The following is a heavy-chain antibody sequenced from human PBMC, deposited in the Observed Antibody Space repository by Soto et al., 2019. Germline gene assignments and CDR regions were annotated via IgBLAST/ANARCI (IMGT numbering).Heavy chain of an antibody. J-gene: IGHJ4*02. D-gene: IGHD5-12*01. CDR2: LRLGGQAT. Sequence: QVQLVQSGAEVKKPGASVRISCQASGYTFSHYHINWVRQAPGHGLEWIGILRLGGQATTDSQKFQGRVTMTSDTSTATVYMELSSLRSDDTAVYYCTRGPFSGYDSYFDYWDQGTLITVSS. V-gene: IGHV1-46*03. CDR3: TRGPFSGYDSYFDY. CDR1: GYTFSHYH.